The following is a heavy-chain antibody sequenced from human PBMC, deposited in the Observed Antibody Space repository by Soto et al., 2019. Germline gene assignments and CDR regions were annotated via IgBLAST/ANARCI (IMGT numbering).Heavy chain of an antibody. J-gene: IGHJ4*02. CDR1: GGSISSSSYY. Sequence: PSETLSLTCTVSGGSISSSSYYWGWIRQPPGKGLEWIGSIYYSGSTYYNPSLKSRVTISVDTSKNQFSLKLSSVTAADTAVYYWARNYGKGFFNYWRRETRVTVSS. CDR3: ARNYGKGFFNY. V-gene: IGHV4-39*01. CDR2: IYYSGST. D-gene: IGHD3-10*01.